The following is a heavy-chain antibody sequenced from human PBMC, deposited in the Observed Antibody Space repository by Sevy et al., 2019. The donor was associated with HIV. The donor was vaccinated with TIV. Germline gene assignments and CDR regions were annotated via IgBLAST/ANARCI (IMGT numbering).Heavy chain of an antibody. CDR3: TKALNPALESMIEVIFRTLKGFDV. V-gene: IGHV3-23*01. CDR2: ISGPGLST. CDR1: GFTFNTHA. J-gene: IGHJ3*01. Sequence: GGSLRLSCTASGFTFNTHAMTWVRQAPGKGLEWVSVISGPGLSTYYADSVKGRFTISRDNSKNTRYLQMNSLRVDDTATYYCTKALNPALESMIEVIFRTLKGFDVWGQGTMVTVSS. D-gene: IGHD3-22*01.